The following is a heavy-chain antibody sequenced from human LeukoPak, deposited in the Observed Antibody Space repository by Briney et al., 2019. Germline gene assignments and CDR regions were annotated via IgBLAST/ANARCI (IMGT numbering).Heavy chain of an antibody. CDR2: ISWNSGSI. J-gene: IGHJ4*02. V-gene: IGHV3-9*01. CDR3: AKATAYDSSGYFDY. CDR1: GFTFDDYA. D-gene: IGHD3-22*01. Sequence: GGSLRLSCAASGFTFDDYAMHWVRQAPGKGLGWVSGISWNSGSIGYADSVKGRFTISRDNAKNSLYLQMNSLRAEDTALYYCAKATAYDSSGYFDYWGQGTLVTVSS.